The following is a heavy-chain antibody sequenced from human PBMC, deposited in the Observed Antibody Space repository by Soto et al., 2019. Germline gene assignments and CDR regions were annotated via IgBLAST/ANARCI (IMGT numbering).Heavy chain of an antibody. D-gene: IGHD3-22*01. J-gene: IGHJ3*02. CDR2: IYPGDSDT. CDR3: ARQGHYYYGSSGYYPGAAFDI. V-gene: IGHV5-51*01. Sequence: PGESLKISCKGSGYSFTSYWIGWVRQMPGKGLEWMGIIYPGDSDTRYSPSFQGQVTISADKSISTAYLQWSSLKASDTAMYYCARQGHYYYGSSGYYPGAAFDIWGQGTMVTVSS. CDR1: GYSFTSYW.